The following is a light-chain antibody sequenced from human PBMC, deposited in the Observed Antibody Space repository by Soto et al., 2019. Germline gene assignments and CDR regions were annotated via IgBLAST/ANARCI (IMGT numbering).Light chain of an antibody. CDR3: QQFGPSLWT. CDR2: GAS. V-gene: IGKV3-20*01. CDR1: QSVSSSY. J-gene: IGKJ1*01. Sequence: EIVLTQSPGTLSLSPGERATLSCRASQSVSSSYLVWYQQKPGQAPRLLIYGASTRATGIPDRFSGSGSGTDFTLTISRLAPEDFAVYYCQQFGPSLWTFGQGTKVEIK.